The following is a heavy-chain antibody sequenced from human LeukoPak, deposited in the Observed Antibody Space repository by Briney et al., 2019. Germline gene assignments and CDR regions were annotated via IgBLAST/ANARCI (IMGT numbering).Heavy chain of an antibody. CDR2: ISGSGGST. V-gene: IGHV3-23*01. J-gene: IGHJ5*02. D-gene: IGHD3-9*01. CDR3: AKVPGRYFDWLSGNWFDP. CDR1: GFTFSSYA. Sequence: PGGALRLSCASSGFTFSSYAMSWVRQAPGKGLECVSAISGSGGSTYYADSVKGRFTISRDNSKNTLYLQMNSLRGEDTAVYYCAKVPGRYFDWLSGNWFDPWGQGTLVTVSS.